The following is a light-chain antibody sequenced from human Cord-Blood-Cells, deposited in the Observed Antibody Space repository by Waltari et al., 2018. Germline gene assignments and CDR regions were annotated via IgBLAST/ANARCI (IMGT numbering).Light chain of an antibody. V-gene: IGLV2-14*03. J-gene: IGLJ3*02. CDR1: SRDVGGYNF. CDR2: DVS. Sequence: QSALTQPASVSGSTGQSITISCTGTSRDVGGYNFVSWYQQHPGKAPKLMIYDVSNRPSWVSNRFSGSKSGNTASLTISGLQAEDEADYYCSSYTSSSIWVFGGGTKLTVL. CDR3: SSYTSSSIWV.